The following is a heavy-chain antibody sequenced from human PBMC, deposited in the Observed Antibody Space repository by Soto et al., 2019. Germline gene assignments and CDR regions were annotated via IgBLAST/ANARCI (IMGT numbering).Heavy chain of an antibody. CDR2: ISAYNGNT. J-gene: IGHJ6*02. CDR1: GYTFTSYG. Sequence: ASVKVSCKASGYTFTSYGISWVRQAPGQGLEWMGWISAYNGNTNYAQKLQGRVTMTTDTSTSTAYMELRSLRSDDTAVYYCARDRGYSGYDYEDYYYYGMDVWGQGTTVTVSS. D-gene: IGHD5-12*01. CDR3: ARDRGYSGYDYEDYYYYGMDV. V-gene: IGHV1-18*01.